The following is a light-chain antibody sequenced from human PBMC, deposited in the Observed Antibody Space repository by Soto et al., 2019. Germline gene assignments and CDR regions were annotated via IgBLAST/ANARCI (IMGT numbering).Light chain of an antibody. J-gene: IGKJ1*01. Sequence: EIVLTQSPGTLSLSPGERATLFCRASQSVASRNLAWYQQKSGQAPRLLMYGASSRAIHPPARFRGTGSGTDCTLTISGLEPEDFAVYYCQHFGDSLWTFGQGTKVEI. CDR1: QSVASRN. CDR3: QHFGDSLWT. CDR2: GAS. V-gene: IGKV3-20*01.